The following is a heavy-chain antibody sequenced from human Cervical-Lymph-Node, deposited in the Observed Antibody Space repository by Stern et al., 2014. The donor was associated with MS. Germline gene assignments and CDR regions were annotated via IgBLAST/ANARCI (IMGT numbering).Heavy chain of an antibody. J-gene: IGHJ4*02. CDR1: GYIFTAYY. Sequence: QVQLMHSDAEVTKPGASVKVSCRPSGYIFTAYYIHWVRQAPGKGLEWMGWINPNNGDTNYAQNFQGRVTMTMDTSLKTVYMEFSKLRSDDTALYFCARDRASAWYALDFWGQGTLVTVSS. V-gene: IGHV1-2*02. CDR2: INPNNGDT. CDR3: ARDRASAWYALDF. D-gene: IGHD6-19*01.